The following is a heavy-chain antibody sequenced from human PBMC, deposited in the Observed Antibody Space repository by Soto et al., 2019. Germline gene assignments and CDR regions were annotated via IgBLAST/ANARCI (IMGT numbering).Heavy chain of an antibody. CDR3: TTAPGLNLLF. V-gene: IGHV3-30-3*01. D-gene: IGHD2-8*02. Sequence: PGGSLRLSCAASGFTFSSYAMHWVRQAPGKGLEWVAVISYDGSNKYYADSVKGRFTISRDNSKNTLYLQMNSLRAEDTAVYYCTTAPGLNLLFWGQGTLVTSPQ. J-gene: IGHJ4*02. CDR2: ISYDGSNK. CDR1: GFTFSSYA.